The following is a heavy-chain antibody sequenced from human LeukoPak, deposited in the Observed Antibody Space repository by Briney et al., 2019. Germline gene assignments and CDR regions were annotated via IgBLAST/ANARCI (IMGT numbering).Heavy chain of an antibody. CDR2: INPNSGDT. CDR1: GYTFTSYG. V-gene: IGHV1-2*02. D-gene: IGHD1-20*01. J-gene: IGHJ4*02. Sequence: GASVKVSCKASGYTFTSYGISWVRQAPGQGLEWMGWINPNSGDTKYAQKFQGRVTMTRDTSISTAYMELSRLRSDDTAVYYCARDVITATAQIDYWGQGTLVTVSS. CDR3: ARDVITATAQIDY.